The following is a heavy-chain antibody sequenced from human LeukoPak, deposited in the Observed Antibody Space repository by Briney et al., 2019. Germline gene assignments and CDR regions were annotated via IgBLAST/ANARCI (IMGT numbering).Heavy chain of an antibody. Sequence: GASVNVSCKASGYTFTIYYMHWVRQAPGQGLEWMGIINPSGGSTSYAQKFQGRVTMTRDTSTSTVYMELSSLRSEDTAVYYCARDDGAVADLLDYWGQGTLVTVSS. V-gene: IGHV1-46*01. J-gene: IGHJ4*02. CDR2: INPSGGST. CDR3: ARDDGAVADLLDY. D-gene: IGHD6-19*01. CDR1: GYTFTIYY.